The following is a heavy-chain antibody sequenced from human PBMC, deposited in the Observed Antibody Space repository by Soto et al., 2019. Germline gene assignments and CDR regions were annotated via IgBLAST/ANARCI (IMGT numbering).Heavy chain of an antibody. Sequence: GGSLRLSCAASGFTFSSYWMSWVRQAPGKGLEWVANIKQDGSEKYYVDSVKGRFTISRDNAKNSLYLQMNSLRAEDTAVYYCAREGKAAAGDAFDIWGQGTMVTVSS. J-gene: IGHJ3*02. CDR1: GFTFSSYW. V-gene: IGHV3-7*01. CDR2: IKQDGSEK. D-gene: IGHD6-13*01. CDR3: AREGKAAAGDAFDI.